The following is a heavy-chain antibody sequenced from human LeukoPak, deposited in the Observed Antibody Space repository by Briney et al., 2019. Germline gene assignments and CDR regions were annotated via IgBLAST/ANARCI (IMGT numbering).Heavy chain of an antibody. CDR3: ARVSTNGVSNWFDP. D-gene: IGHD2-8*01. CDR2: IYYSGNT. Sequence: SETLSLTCTVSGGSINNYYWTWIRQPPGKGLEWIGYIYYSGNTIYNPSLKSRVTISVDTSTNQFSLNLSSATAADTAVYYCARVSTNGVSNWFDPWGQGTLVTVSS. J-gene: IGHJ5*02. V-gene: IGHV4-59*01. CDR1: GGSINNYY.